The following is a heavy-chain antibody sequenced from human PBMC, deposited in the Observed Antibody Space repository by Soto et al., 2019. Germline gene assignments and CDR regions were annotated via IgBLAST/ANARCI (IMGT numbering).Heavy chain of an antibody. V-gene: IGHV4-31*03. Sequence: KSSETLSLTCTVSGGSISSGANYWSWVRQGPGKGLEWIGNIYYGGSAYYNPSLKSRLTMSVDTSKNSFSLKLTSVTAADTAVYYCARVPCSSTTCYFPDWFGPWGQGTLVTVSS. CDR3: ARVPCSSTTCYFPDWFGP. D-gene: IGHD2-2*01. CDR2: IYYGGSA. J-gene: IGHJ5*02. CDR1: GGSISSGANY.